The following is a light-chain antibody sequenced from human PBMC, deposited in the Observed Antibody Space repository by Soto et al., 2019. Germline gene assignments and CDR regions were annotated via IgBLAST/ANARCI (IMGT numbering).Light chain of an antibody. J-gene: IGKJ5*01. V-gene: IGKV3-11*01. Sequence: EIVLTQSPATLSLSPGERATLSCRASQSVSSHLVWFQQKPGQAPRLLIYDASSRATGSPARFSGSGSGTDFTLTISSLEPEDFAVYYCHQYSNWPITFGQGTRLEIK. CDR3: HQYSNWPIT. CDR2: DAS. CDR1: QSVSSH.